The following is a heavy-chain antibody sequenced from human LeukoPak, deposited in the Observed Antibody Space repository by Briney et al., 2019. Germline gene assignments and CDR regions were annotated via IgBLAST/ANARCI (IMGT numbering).Heavy chain of an antibody. V-gene: IGHV3-11*04. Sequence: GGSLRLSXAASGFTFSDYYMSWISQAPGKGLEWVSYISSSGSTIYYADSVKGRFTISRDNAKNSLYLQMNSLRAEDTAVYYCAREPPILRWLQQLDYWGQGTLVTVSS. CDR1: GFTFSDYY. D-gene: IGHD5-24*01. CDR3: AREPPILRWLQQLDY. J-gene: IGHJ4*02. CDR2: ISSSGSTI.